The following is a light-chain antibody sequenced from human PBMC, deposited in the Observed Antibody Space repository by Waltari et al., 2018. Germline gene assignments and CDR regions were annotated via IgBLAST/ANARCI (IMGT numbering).Light chain of an antibody. CDR3: CSYSGSSTSVV. Sequence: QSALTQPASVSGSPGQSITIPCPGTNSNVGGFNYISWYQQHPGKAPKLIIYDVTQRPSGVSDRFSGSKSGNMASLTISGLQADDEADYHCCSYSGSSTSVVLGGGTKLTVL. V-gene: IGLV2-14*03. J-gene: IGLJ2*01. CDR2: DVT. CDR1: NSNVGGFNY.